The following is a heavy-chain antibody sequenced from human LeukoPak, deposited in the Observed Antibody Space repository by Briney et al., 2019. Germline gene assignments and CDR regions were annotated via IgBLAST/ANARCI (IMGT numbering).Heavy chain of an antibody. V-gene: IGHV3-21*01. CDR1: GFTFSSYS. D-gene: IGHD2-15*01. CDR3: ARDLMGYPLGSSNWFDP. Sequence: GGSLRLSCAASGFTFSSYSMNWVRQAPGKGLEWVSSISSSSSYIYYADSVKGRFTISRDNAKNSLYLQMNSLRAEDTAVYYCARDLMGYPLGSSNWFDPWGQGTLVTVSS. CDR2: ISSSSSYI. J-gene: IGHJ5*02.